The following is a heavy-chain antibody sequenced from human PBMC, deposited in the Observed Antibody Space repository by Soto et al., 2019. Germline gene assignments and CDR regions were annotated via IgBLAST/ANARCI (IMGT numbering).Heavy chain of an antibody. J-gene: IGHJ4*02. CDR3: ATELLITPR. V-gene: IGHV4-4*02. Sequence: QVQLQESGPGLVKTSGTLSLTCAVSGGSISSGNWWSWIRQSPGKGPEWIGEVFHSGRTNYNPSLKTRVTISMNKSTTRLSLMLPSVTAADKAVYYCATELLITPRWGQGTRGSVSS. CDR1: GGSISSGNW. D-gene: IGHD3-16*01. CDR2: VFHSGRT.